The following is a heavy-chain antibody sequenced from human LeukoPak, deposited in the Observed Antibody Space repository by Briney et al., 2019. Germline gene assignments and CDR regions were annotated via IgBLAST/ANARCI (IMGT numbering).Heavy chain of an antibody. J-gene: IGHJ5*02. CDR3: ARAHHRENWFDP. CDR1: GYTFTSYY. CDR2: INPSGGST. V-gene: IGHV1-46*01. Sequence: ASVKVSCKASGYTFTSYYMHWVRQAPGQGLEWMGIINPSGGSTSYAQKFQGRVTMTRDMSTSTVYMELSRLRSDDTAVYYCARAHHRENWFDPWGQGTLVTVSS.